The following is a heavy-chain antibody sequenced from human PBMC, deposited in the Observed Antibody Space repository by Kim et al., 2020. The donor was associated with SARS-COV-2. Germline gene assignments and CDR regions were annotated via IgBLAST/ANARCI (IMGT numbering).Heavy chain of an antibody. D-gene: IGHD6-19*01. J-gene: IGHJ4*02. CDR3: AGVKQWSERYFDY. Sequence: YNPPLNSRVTISVDTSKNQFYLKLTSVTAADTAVYYCAGVKQWSERYFDYWGQGTLVTVSS. V-gene: IGHV4-59*01.